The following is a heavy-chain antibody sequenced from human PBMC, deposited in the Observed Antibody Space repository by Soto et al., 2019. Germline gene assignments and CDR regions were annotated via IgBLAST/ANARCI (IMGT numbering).Heavy chain of an antibody. CDR1: GFTFTSSA. CDR2: IVVGSGNT. D-gene: IGHD3-22*01. Sequence: SVKVSCKASGFTFTSSAVQWVRQARGQRLEWIGWIVVGSGNTNYAQKFQERVTITRDMSTSTAYMELSSLRSEDTAVYYCAAEGGREYYYDSSGLINYYYYYGMGVWGQGPTVTVSS. V-gene: IGHV1-58*01. CDR3: AAEGGREYYYDSSGLINYYYYYGMGV. J-gene: IGHJ6*02.